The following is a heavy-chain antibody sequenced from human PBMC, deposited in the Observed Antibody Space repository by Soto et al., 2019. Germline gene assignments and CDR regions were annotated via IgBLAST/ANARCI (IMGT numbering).Heavy chain of an antibody. J-gene: IGHJ5*02. CDR3: TRDASRDSSARGWFDP. CDR1: GFTFRSFT. D-gene: IGHD6-13*01. Sequence: LRLSCAASGFTFRSFTMNWVRQAPGKGLEWVSTISSNSAYIYYTDALRGRFTISRDNAKNSLHLQMNSLRAEDTAVYYCTRDASRDSSARGWFDPWGPGTLVTV. V-gene: IGHV3-21*01. CDR2: ISSNSAYI.